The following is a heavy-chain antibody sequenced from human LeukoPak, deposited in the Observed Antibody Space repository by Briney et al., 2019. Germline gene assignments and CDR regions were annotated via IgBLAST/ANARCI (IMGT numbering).Heavy chain of an antibody. CDR1: GGSISSYF. D-gene: IGHD5-12*01. J-gene: IGHJ5*02. CDR3: ARDLGYSGFDWAP. Sequence: SETLSLTCTVSGGSISSYFWSWIRQPAGKGLEWIGRINTSGSTNYNPSLKSRVTISVDTSKNQFSLNLTSVAAADAAVYYCARDLGYSGFDWAPWGQGTLVTVSS. CDR2: INTSGST. V-gene: IGHV4-4*07.